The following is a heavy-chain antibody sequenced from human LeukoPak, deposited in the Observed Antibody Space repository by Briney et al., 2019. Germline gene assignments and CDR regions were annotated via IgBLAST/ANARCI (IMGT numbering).Heavy chain of an antibody. V-gene: IGHV4-4*07. D-gene: IGHD2-2*01. CDR1: GGSISSYY. CDR3: AGSYCSSTSCPKVYYYYMDV. CDR2: IYTSGST. J-gene: IGHJ6*03. Sequence: SETLSLTCTVSGGSISSYYWSWIRQPAGKGLEWIGRIYTSGSTNYNPSLKSRVTMSVDTSKNQFSLKLSSVTAADTAVYYCAGSYCSSTSCPKVYYYYMDVWGKGTTVTISS.